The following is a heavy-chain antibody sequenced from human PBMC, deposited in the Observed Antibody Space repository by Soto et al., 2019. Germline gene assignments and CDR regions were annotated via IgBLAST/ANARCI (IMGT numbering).Heavy chain of an antibody. CDR1: GFTFNGYW. J-gene: IGHJ4*02. D-gene: IGHD1-26*01. CDR3: VRDSAYYRADY. V-gene: IGHV3-7*01. CDR2: IMKDGGEK. Sequence: EVQLVESGGGLVQPGGSLRLSCAASGFTFNGYWMGWVRQATGKGLEGVASIMKDGGEKKYVDSVKGRFTISSDNAKNSVSLQMNSLRADDTAIYYCVRDSAYYRADYWGQGTLVTVSS.